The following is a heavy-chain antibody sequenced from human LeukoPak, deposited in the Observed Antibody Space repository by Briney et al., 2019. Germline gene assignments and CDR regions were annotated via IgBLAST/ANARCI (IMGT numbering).Heavy chain of an antibody. Sequence: SVKVSCKASGGTFSSYAISWVRQAPGQGLEWMGRIIPILGIANYAQKFQGRVTITADKSTSTAYMELSSLRSEDTAVYYCARTVYDLRGQRLVPGFDSWGQGTLVTVSS. D-gene: IGHD6-13*01. CDR3: ARTVYDLRGQRLVPGFDS. J-gene: IGHJ4*02. V-gene: IGHV1-69*04. CDR1: GGTFSSYA. CDR2: IIPILGIA.